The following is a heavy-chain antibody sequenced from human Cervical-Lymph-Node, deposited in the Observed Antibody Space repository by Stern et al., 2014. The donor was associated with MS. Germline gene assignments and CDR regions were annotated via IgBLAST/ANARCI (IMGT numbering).Heavy chain of an antibody. CDR2: IYSSGTT. Sequence: QVQLQESGPGLVKPSQTLSLTCTVSGDSISSGNYYWSWIRQPAGKGLEWIGRIYSSGTTYYNPSLRSRVTISIDTSNNLSPLKLRSGPATDTAVYYCATQGRALAPDWGQGTLVTVSS. J-gene: IGHJ4*02. CDR3: ATQGRALAPD. CDR1: GDSISSGNYY. V-gene: IGHV4-61*02.